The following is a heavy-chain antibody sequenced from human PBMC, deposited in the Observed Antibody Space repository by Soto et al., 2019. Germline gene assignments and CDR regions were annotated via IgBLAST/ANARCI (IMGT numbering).Heavy chain of an antibody. J-gene: IGHJ1*01. D-gene: IGHD6-19*01. CDR2: IHNSENT. Sequence: QVQLQESGPGLLKPSETLSLTCTASGGSISNYYWNWIRQPPGKGLEWIGNIHNSENTNYSPSLVHRVTISLDTSNNQCSLKMNSVTAADTAVYYCTTGSGWTSEHWGRGPLVTVSS. CDR1: GGSISNYY. CDR3: TTGSGWTSEH. V-gene: IGHV4-59*08.